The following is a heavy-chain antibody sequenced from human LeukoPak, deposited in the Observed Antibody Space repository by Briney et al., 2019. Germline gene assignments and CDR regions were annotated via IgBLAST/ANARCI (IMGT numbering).Heavy chain of an antibody. CDR2: MNPNSGNT. J-gene: IGHJ4*02. CDR1: GYTFTSYD. V-gene: IGHV1-8*01. CDR3: ARGTSDYDILTGYSKPRFDY. D-gene: IGHD3-9*01. Sequence: ASVKVSCKASGYTFTSYDINRVRQATGQGLEWMGWMNPNSGNTAYAQKFQGRVTMTRNTSTSTAYMELSSLRSDDTAVYYCARGTSDYDILTGYSKPRFDYWGQGTLVTVSS.